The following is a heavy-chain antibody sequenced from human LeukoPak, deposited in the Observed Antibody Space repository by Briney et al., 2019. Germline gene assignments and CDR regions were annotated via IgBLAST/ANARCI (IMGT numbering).Heavy chain of an antibody. V-gene: IGHV3-23*01. Sequence: GGSLRLSCAASGFTFSSYAMSWVRQAPGKGLEWVSAISGSGGSTYYADSVKGRFTISRDNAKNSLYLQMNSLRAEDTAVYYCAREDGSSYFFDYWGQGTLVTVAS. D-gene: IGHD6-6*01. CDR1: GFTFSSYA. J-gene: IGHJ4*02. CDR2: ISGSGGST. CDR3: AREDGSSYFFDY.